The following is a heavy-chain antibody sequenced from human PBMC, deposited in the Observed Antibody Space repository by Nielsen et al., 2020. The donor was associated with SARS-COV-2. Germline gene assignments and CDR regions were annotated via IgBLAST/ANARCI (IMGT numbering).Heavy chain of an antibody. Sequence: WIRQPPGKGLECVSYISSSSSYTNYADSVKGRFTVSRDNAKNSVYLQMNSLRAEDTPVYYCARGGHDYYGSGSYYSTGWFDPWGQGTLVTVSS. CDR3: ARGGHDYYGSGSYYSTGWFDP. V-gene: IGHV3-11*05. CDR2: ISSSSSYT. D-gene: IGHD3-10*01. J-gene: IGHJ5*02.